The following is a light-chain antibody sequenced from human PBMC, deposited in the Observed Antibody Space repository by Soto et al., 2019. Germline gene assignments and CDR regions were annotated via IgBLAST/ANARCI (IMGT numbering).Light chain of an antibody. Sequence: DIQMTQSPSSLSASVGDRVTITCRASQFINRYLNWYQQKPGKAPKFLIYAASDLQSGVPSRFRGSGSGTDFTLTISSLHPEDFASYSCQQTYSTPYTFGQGTRLEIK. CDR2: AAS. V-gene: IGKV1-39*01. J-gene: IGKJ2*01. CDR3: QQTYSTPYT. CDR1: QFINRY.